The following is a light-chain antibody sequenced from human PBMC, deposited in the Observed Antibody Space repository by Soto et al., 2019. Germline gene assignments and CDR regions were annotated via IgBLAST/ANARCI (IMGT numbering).Light chain of an antibody. J-gene: IGKJ1*01. CDR3: LHDISYSAA. CDR1: QTISSW. Sequence: DIQMTQSPSTLSGSVGDRVTITCRASQTISSWLAWYQQKPGKAPKLLIYKASTLKSGVPSRFSGSGSGTEFTLTISSLPPDDFATYYCLHDISYSAAFGQGTKVEL. V-gene: IGKV1-5*03. CDR2: KAS.